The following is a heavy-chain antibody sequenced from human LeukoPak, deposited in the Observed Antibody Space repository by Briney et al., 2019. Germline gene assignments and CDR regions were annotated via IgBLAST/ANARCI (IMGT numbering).Heavy chain of an antibody. CDR2: ISYDGSNK. CDR1: GFTFSSYA. Sequence: GRSLRLSCAASGFTFSSYAMHWVRQAPGKGLEWVAVISYDGSNKYYADSVKGRFTISRDNSKNTLYPQMNSLRAEDTAVYYCARVGQLLWFGERPTNDYWGQGTLVTVSS. V-gene: IGHV3-30-3*01. D-gene: IGHD3-10*01. J-gene: IGHJ4*02. CDR3: ARVGQLLWFGERPTNDY.